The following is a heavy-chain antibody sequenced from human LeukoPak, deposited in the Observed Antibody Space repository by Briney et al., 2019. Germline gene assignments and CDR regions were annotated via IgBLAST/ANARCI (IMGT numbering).Heavy chain of an antibody. D-gene: IGHD6-6*01. CDR2: INTDGSST. V-gene: IGHV3-74*01. CDR1: GFTFSSYW. Sequence: GGSLRLSCAASGFTFSSYWMHWVRHAPGKGLVWVSRINTDGSSTSYADSVKGRFTISRDNAKNTLYLQMNSLRAEDTAVYYCARDYGVVAAPDNWYFDLWGRGTLVTVSS. CDR3: ARDYGVVAAPDNWYFDL. J-gene: IGHJ2*01.